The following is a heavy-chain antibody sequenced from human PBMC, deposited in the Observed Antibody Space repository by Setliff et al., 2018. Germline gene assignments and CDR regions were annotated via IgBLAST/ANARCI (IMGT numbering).Heavy chain of an antibody. V-gene: IGHV4-39*07. CDR2: VYYSGNT. Sequence: SETLSLTCTVSGGSISTTDYYWGWIRQPPGKGLEWIGCVYYSGNTYYSPSLKSRVSISVDTSKNQFSLKLSSVTAADTAVYYCARESRYYYDNLGTLDYWGQGTLVTAPQ. CDR3: ARESRYYYDNLGTLDY. CDR1: GGSISTTDYY. D-gene: IGHD3-22*01. J-gene: IGHJ4*02.